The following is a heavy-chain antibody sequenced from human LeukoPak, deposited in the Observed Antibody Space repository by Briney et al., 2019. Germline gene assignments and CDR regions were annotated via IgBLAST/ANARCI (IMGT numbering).Heavy chain of an antibody. V-gene: IGHV3-23*01. D-gene: IGHD6-19*01. CDR2: ISGSGGST. J-gene: IGHJ4*02. Sequence: ETLSLTCAVYGGSFSGYYWSWVRQAPGKGLEWVSAISGSGGSTYYADSVKGRFTISRDNSKNTLYLQMNSLRAEDTAVYYCANIGYSSFFDYWGQGTLVTVSS. CDR3: ANIGYSSFFDY. CDR1: GGSFSGYY.